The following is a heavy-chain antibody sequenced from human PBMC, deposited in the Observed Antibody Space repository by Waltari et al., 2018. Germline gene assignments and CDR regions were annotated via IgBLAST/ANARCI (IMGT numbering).Heavy chain of an antibody. V-gene: IGHV1-69*01. Sequence: QVQLVQSGAEVKKPGASVKVSCKASGYTFTSYVITWVRQAPGQGLEWMGGIIPVLGTTNDAQKFQGRVTISTDVSTTTAYIDLSRRRSDDTAVYYCARGWLEVGPFDYWGQGTLVTGSS. CDR3: ARGWLEVGPFDY. D-gene: IGHD2-2*01. CDR2: IIPVLGTT. CDR1: GYTFTSYV. J-gene: IGHJ4*02.